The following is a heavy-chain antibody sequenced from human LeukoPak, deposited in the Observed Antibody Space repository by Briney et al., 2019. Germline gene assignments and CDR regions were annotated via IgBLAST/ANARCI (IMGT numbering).Heavy chain of an antibody. Sequence: GRSLRLSCAASGFTFSSYGMHWVRQAPGKGLEWVAVIWYDGSNKYYADSVKGRFTISRDNSKNTLYLQMNSLRAEDTAVYYCARGYYDSSGYALPNYWGQGTLVTVSS. D-gene: IGHD3-22*01. V-gene: IGHV3-33*01. J-gene: IGHJ4*02. CDR3: ARGYYDSSGYALPNY. CDR1: GFTFSSYG. CDR2: IWYDGSNK.